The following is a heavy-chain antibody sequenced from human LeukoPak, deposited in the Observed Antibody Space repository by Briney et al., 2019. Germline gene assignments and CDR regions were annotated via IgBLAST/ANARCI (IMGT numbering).Heavy chain of an antibody. D-gene: IGHD1-26*01. CDR1: GYTFTSYY. Sequence: ASVKVSCKVSGYTFTSYYMHWVRQAPGQGLEWMGWISAYNGNTNYAQKLQGRVTMTTDTSTSTAYMELRSLRSDDTAVYYCARETDGGGGNFDYWGQGTLVTVSS. J-gene: IGHJ4*02. CDR3: ARETDGGGGNFDY. CDR2: ISAYNGNT. V-gene: IGHV1-18*04.